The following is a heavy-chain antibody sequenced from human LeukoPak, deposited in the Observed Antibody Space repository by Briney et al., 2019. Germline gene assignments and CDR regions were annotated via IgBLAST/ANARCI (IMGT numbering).Heavy chain of an antibody. J-gene: IGHJ6*03. CDR2: ILYDGSNK. D-gene: IGHD3-3*01. V-gene: IGHV3-33*06. CDR1: GFTFSNYG. Sequence: PGGSLRLSCEASGFTFSNYGMHWVRQAPGKGLEWVALILYDGSNKYYADSVKGRFAISRDNSKNTLYLQMNSPRAEDTAVYYCAKPGGDIRSAYYNYMDVWGKGTTVIVSS. CDR3: AKPGGDIRSAYYNYMDV.